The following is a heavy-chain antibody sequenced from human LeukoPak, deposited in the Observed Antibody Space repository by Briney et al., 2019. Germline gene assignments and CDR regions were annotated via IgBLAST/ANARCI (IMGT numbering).Heavy chain of an antibody. CDR2: IYYSGTT. CDR3: ARAAQNWNNAPYFDF. D-gene: IGHD1/OR15-1a*01. V-gene: IGHV4-30-4*01. J-gene: IGHJ4*02. Sequence: SQTLSLTCTVSGGSVSSGDYYWSWIRQHPGKGLEWIGYIYYSGTTYDNPSLKNRLTISLDTSKNQFSLKLTSVTAADTAVYYCARAAQNWNNAPYFDFWGQETLVTVSS. CDR1: GGSVSSGDYY.